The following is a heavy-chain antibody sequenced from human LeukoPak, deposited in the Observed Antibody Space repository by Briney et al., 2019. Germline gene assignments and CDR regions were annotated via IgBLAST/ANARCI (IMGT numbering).Heavy chain of an antibody. CDR1: GFTFSRYW. Sequence: GESLRLSCAASGFTFSRYWIHWVRQAPGKGLEWVSYISSSGSTIYYADSVKGRFTISRDNAKNSLSLQMNGLRTEDTAVYYCARTPSAIAAANWFDPWGQGTLVTVSS. D-gene: IGHD6-13*01. CDR2: ISSSGSTI. V-gene: IGHV3-48*04. J-gene: IGHJ5*02. CDR3: ARTPSAIAAANWFDP.